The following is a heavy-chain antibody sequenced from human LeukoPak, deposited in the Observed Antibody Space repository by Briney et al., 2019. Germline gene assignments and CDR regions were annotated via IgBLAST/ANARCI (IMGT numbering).Heavy chain of an antibody. Sequence: SQTLSLTCTVSGGSISSGSYYWRWIRQPAGKGLEWIGRIYTSGSTNYNPSLKSRVTISVDTSKNQFSLKLSSVTAADTAVYYCARAPGGRWLQFFDDAFDIWGQGTMVTVPS. CDR3: ARAPGGRWLQFFDDAFDI. CDR2: IYTSGST. V-gene: IGHV4-61*02. CDR1: GGSISSGSYY. D-gene: IGHD5-24*01. J-gene: IGHJ3*02.